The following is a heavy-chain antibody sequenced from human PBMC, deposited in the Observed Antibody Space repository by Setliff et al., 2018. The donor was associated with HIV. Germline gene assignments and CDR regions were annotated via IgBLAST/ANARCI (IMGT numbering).Heavy chain of an antibody. CDR1: GGSFSGYY. CDR2: INHVGST. D-gene: IGHD3-22*01. CDR3: ARHAPSVDDYDSTNSGAEDAFDI. J-gene: IGHJ3*02. V-gene: IGHV4-34*01. Sequence: SETLSLTCAVYGGSFSGYYWSFIRQPPGKGLEWIGEINHVGSTHYNPSLKSRVIISVETSKNQFSLHLNSVTAADTAVYYCARHAPSVDDYDSTNSGAEDAFDIWGQGTMVTVSS.